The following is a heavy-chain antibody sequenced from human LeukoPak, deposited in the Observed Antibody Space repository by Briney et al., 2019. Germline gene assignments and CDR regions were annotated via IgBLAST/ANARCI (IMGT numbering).Heavy chain of an antibody. CDR1: GYTFTSYG. Sequence: GASVKVSCKASGYTFTSYGISWVRQAPGHGLEWMGWISAYNGNTNYAQKLQGRVTMTTDTSTSTAYMELRSLRSDDTAVYYCARGMDFWSGYGYYYYYGMDVWGQGTTVTVSS. CDR2: ISAYNGNT. D-gene: IGHD3-3*01. J-gene: IGHJ6*02. CDR3: ARGMDFWSGYGYYYYYGMDV. V-gene: IGHV1-18*01.